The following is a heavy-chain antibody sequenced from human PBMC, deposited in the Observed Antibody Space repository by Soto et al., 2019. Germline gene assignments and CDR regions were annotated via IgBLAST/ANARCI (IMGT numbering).Heavy chain of an antibody. CDR2: IFSNDEK. J-gene: IGHJ5*02. Sequence: QVTVKESGPVLVKPTETLTLTCTVSGFSLSNAGLGVSWIRQPPGKALEWLAHIFSNDEKSYSTSLKSRLTISKDTAESRVVLTMTNMDPVDTATYYCASTYSTSWYWFDPWGQGTLVTVSS. CDR1: GFSLSNAGLG. CDR3: ASTYSTSWYWFDP. V-gene: IGHV2-26*01. D-gene: IGHD6-13*01.